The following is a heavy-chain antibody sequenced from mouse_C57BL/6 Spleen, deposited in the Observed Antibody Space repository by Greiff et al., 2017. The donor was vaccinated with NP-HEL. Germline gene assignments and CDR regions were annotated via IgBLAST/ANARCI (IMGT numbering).Heavy chain of an antibody. D-gene: IGHD2-4*01. CDR2: ISGGGGNT. J-gene: IGHJ3*01. Sequence: EVKLMESGGGLVKPGGSLKLSCAASGFTFSSYTMSWVRQTPEKRLEWVATISGGGGNTYYPDSVKGRFTISRDNAKNTLYLQMSSLRSEDTALYYCARHGDYDGAWFAYWGQGTLVTVSA. V-gene: IGHV5-9*01. CDR3: ARHGDYDGAWFAY. CDR1: GFTFSSYT.